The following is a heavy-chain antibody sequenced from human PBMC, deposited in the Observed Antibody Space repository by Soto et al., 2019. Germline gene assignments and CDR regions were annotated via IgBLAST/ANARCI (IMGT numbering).Heavy chain of an antibody. CDR3: ARDGIFYGSGSSNWFDP. D-gene: IGHD3-10*01. Sequence: ASVKVSCKASGYTFTSYGISWVRQAPGQGLEWMGIINPSGGSTSYAQKFQGRVTMTRDTSTSTVYMELSSLRSEDTAVYYCARDGIFYGSGSSNWFDPWGQGTLVTVSS. V-gene: IGHV1-46*01. CDR2: INPSGGST. J-gene: IGHJ5*02. CDR1: GYTFTSYG.